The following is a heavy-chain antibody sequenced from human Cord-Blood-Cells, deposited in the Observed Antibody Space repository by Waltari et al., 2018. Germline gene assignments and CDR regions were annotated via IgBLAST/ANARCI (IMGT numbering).Heavy chain of an antibody. CDR2: MNPNSGNT. CDR1: GYTFPTYD. Sequence: QVQLVQSGAEVKKPGASVKVSCKASGYTFPTYDITAMRQATGQGLEWMGWMNPNSGNTGYAQKFQGRVTMTRNTSISTAYMELSSLRSEDTAVYYCAIDGSYYDAFDIWGQGTMVTVSS. V-gene: IGHV1-8*01. J-gene: IGHJ3*02. CDR3: AIDGSYYDAFDI. D-gene: IGHD1-26*01.